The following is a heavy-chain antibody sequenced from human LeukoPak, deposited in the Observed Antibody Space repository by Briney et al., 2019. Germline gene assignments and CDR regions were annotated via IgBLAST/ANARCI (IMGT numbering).Heavy chain of an antibody. Sequence: ASVKVSCKASGYTFTGYYMHWVRQAPGQGLEWMGIINPSGGSTSYAQKFQGRVTMTRDTSTSTVYMELSSLRSEDTAVYYCARDPSHIVVVTAIPAYYFDYWGQGTLVTVSS. CDR1: GYTFTGYY. J-gene: IGHJ4*02. CDR3: ARDPSHIVVVTAIPAYYFDY. CDR2: INPSGGST. D-gene: IGHD2-21*02. V-gene: IGHV1-46*01.